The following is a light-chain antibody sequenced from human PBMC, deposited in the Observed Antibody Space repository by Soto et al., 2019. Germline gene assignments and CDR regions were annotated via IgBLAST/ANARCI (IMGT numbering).Light chain of an antibody. V-gene: IGLV2-14*03. CDR2: DVT. Sequence: QSALTQPASVSGSPGRSITISCTGTTSDVGGYNYVSWYQQHPGKAPKLIIFDVTDRPSGVSDRFSGSKSGNTASLTITGVQAEDEADSYCTSYTRNSTLVFGGGTKLTVL. J-gene: IGLJ3*02. CDR1: TSDVGGYNY. CDR3: TSYTRNSTLV.